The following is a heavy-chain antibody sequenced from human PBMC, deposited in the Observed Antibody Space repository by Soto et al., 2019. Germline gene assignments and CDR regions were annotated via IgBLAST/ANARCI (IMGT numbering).Heavy chain of an antibody. CDR1: GYTFTSYG. D-gene: IGHD2-15*01. V-gene: IGHV1-18*01. J-gene: IGHJ6*02. CDR2: ISAYNGNT. CDR3: ARSSGGSCYWCDDYYGMDV. Sequence: ASVKVSCKASGYTFTSYGISWVRQAPGQGLEWMGWISAYNGNTNYAQKLQGRVAMTTDTSTSTAYMELRSLRSDDTAVYYCARSSGGSCYWCDDYYGMDVWGQGTTVTVSS.